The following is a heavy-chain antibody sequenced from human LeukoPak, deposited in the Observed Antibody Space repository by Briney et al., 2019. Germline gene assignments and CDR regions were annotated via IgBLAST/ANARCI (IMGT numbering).Heavy chain of an antibody. D-gene: IGHD2-15*01. CDR1: GFTFSSCA. Sequence: GGSLILSCVGSGFTFSSCAMIWVRQTPGKGLEWVSVISGTGGTTYDADSVKGRFTISRDNSKNTLYLQMNSLRAEDTAVYYCVKSPLNLGYCSGGSCHYFDYWGQGTLVTVSS. CDR3: VKSPLNLGYCSGGSCHYFDY. V-gene: IGHV3-23*01. J-gene: IGHJ4*02. CDR2: ISGTGGTT.